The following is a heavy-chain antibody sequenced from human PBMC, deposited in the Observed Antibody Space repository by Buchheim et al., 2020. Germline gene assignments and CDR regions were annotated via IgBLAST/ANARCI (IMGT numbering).Heavy chain of an antibody. D-gene: IGHD6-13*01. CDR3: ARGRQQVVTGTDYYYYGMDV. Sequence: QVQLVESGGGVVQPGRSLRLSCAASGFTFSSYGMHWVRQAPGKGLEWVAVISYDGSNKYYADSVKGRFTISRANSKNTLYLQMNSLRAEDTAVYYCARGRQQVVTGTDYYYYGMDVWGQGTT. V-gene: IGHV3-30*03. CDR1: GFTFSSYG. J-gene: IGHJ6*02. CDR2: ISYDGSNK.